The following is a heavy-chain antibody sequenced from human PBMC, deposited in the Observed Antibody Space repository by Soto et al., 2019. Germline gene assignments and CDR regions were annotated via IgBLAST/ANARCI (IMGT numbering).Heavy chain of an antibody. J-gene: IGHJ4*02. CDR1: GYTFTSYV. CDR2: INAGNGNT. Sequence: QVQLVQSGAEEKKPGASVKVSCKASGYTFTSYVMHWVRQAPGQRREWMGWINAGNGNTKYSPKSQGRVTITRDTPASTAYMELSSLRSEDTAVDYCARAWVVVTAPDYWGQGTLVTVSS. CDR3: ARAWVVVTAPDY. D-gene: IGHD2-21*02. V-gene: IGHV1-3*05.